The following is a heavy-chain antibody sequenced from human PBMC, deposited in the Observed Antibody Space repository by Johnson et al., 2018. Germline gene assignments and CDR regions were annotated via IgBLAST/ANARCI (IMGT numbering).Heavy chain of an antibody. CDR3: ARLGAYWGGDCLDALER. Sequence: QVQLVQSGGGVVQPGRSLRLSCAASGFTFSSYGMHWVRQAPGKGLEWVALISSDGSNKYYADSVKGRFTISRDKSENTLYLQMNSLRDGDTAVYYCARLGAYWGGDCLDALERGGQGPMVNVSS. CDR1: GFTFSSYG. J-gene: IGHJ3*01. CDR2: ISSDGSNK. D-gene: IGHD2-21*02. V-gene: IGHV3-30*03.